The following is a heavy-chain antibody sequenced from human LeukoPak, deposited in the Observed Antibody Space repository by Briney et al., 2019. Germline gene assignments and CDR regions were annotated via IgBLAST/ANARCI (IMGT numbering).Heavy chain of an antibody. CDR3: ARDGYYYDSSGYYSGEVDY. V-gene: IGHV4-59*12. CDR2: IYYNGAT. Sequence: SETLSLTCTVSGGSISGYFWSCIRQPPGKGLEWIGYIYYNGATLYSPSLKSRVTISVDTSKNQFSLKLSSVTAADTAVYYCARDGYYYDSSGYYSGEVDYWGQGTLVTVSS. CDR1: GGSISGYF. J-gene: IGHJ4*02. D-gene: IGHD3-22*01.